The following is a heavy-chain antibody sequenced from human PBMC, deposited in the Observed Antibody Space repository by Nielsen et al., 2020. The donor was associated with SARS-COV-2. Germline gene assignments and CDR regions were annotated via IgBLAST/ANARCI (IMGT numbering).Heavy chain of an antibody. Sequence: ASVKVSCKASGYIITNYWIHWVRQAPGQGLEWMGIMDPSSGSTRYAQKLQGRVTMTRDTSTSTVYIEVSSLRSEDTAVYYCARAQATIFGLVMSYGMDVWGQGTTVAVSS. CDR3: ARAQATIFGLVMSYGMDV. CDR2: MDPSSGST. D-gene: IGHD3/OR15-3a*01. J-gene: IGHJ6*02. CDR1: GYIITNYW. V-gene: IGHV1-46*04.